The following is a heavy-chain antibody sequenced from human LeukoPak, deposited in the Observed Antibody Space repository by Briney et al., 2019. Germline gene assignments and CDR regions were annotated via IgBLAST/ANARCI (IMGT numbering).Heavy chain of an antibody. CDR3: AREASSIMFGYYHMDV. CDR1: GGSINSRSYS. CDR2: INYRGNT. Sequence: PSETLSLTCSVSGGSINSRSYSWTWIRQPPGKDLEWIGSINYRGNTYFNPSLKSRVSMSVDTSTNQFSLRLRSVTAADTAVYYCAREASSIMFGYYHMDVWGKGTTVTVSS. J-gene: IGHJ6*03. D-gene: IGHD3-10*02. V-gene: IGHV4-39*07.